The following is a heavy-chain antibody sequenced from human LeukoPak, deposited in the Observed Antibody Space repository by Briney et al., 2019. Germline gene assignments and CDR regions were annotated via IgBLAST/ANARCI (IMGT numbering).Heavy chain of an antibody. CDR3: ARDLQEISSFYFDY. J-gene: IGHJ4*02. Sequence: PGGSLRLSCVVSELNFKTHAMHWVRQAPGKGLECVAGLSFDASGRNYADSVKGRFTISRDNSKNTLYLQMHSLSPEDTAVYFCARDLQEISSFYFDYWGQGSLVTVSS. CDR2: LSFDASGR. CDR1: ELNFKTHA. V-gene: IGHV3-30*04. D-gene: IGHD3-16*02.